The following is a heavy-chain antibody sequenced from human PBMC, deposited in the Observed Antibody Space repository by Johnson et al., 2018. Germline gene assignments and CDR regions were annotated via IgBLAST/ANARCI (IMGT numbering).Heavy chain of an antibody. D-gene: IGHD3-3*02. CDR2: TSYDGSNK. J-gene: IGHJ3*02. V-gene: IGHV3-30-3*01. CDR3: ARDLSLIGAFDI. CDR1: GFTFSSYA. Sequence: QVQLVESGGGVVQPGRSLRLSCAASGFTFSSYAMHWVGQAPGKGLEWVAVTSYDGSNKYYADTVKGRYIISRDNSKNTLYLQMNSLRAEDTAVYCCARDLSLIGAFDIWGQVTMVTVSS.